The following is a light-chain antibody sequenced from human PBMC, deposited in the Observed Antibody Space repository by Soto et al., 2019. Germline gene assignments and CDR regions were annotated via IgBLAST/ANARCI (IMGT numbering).Light chain of an antibody. CDR3: AAWDGSLNGWV. CDR2: SNN. V-gene: IGLV1-44*01. Sequence: QSVLTQPPSASGTPGQRVTISCSGSSSDIGRNTVNWYQQLPGTAPKLLIYSNNQRPSGVPDRISGSKSGTSASLAISGLQSEDEADYYCAAWDGSLNGWVFGGGTKLTVL. J-gene: IGLJ3*02. CDR1: SSDIGRNT.